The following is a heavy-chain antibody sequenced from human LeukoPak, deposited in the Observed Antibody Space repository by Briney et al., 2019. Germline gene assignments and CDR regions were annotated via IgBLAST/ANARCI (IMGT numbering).Heavy chain of an antibody. CDR1: GGTFSSYA. Sequence: SVKVSCKASGGTFSSYAISWVRQAPGQGLEWMGGIIPIFGTANYAQKFQGRVTITADKSTSTAYMEPGSLRSEDTAVYYCARTYGSGSYNFDYGAQETLVTVSS. CDR3: ARTYGSGSYNFDY. V-gene: IGHV1-69*06. J-gene: IGHJ4*02. CDR2: IIPIFGTA. D-gene: IGHD3-10*01.